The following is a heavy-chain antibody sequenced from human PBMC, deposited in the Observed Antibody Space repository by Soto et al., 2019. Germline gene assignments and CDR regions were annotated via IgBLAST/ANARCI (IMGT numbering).Heavy chain of an antibody. Sequence: PGGSLRLSCAASGFTFSTYAMGWVRQTPGKGLEWVSAISGSPSSTYYADSVKGRFTISRDNSKKTLFLQMSSLRAEDTAVYYCARHGFYGDYASNYFDPWGQGTLVTVSS. V-gene: IGHV3-23*01. CDR2: ISGSPSST. CDR1: GFTFSTYA. CDR3: ARHGFYGDYASNYFDP. D-gene: IGHD4-17*01. J-gene: IGHJ5*02.